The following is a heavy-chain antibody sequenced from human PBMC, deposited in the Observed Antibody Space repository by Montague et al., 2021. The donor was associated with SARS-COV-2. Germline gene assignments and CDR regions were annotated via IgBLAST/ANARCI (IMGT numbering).Heavy chain of an antibody. CDR1: GFSLSTSGMC. J-gene: IGHJ4*02. D-gene: IGHD4-17*01. CDR2: IDWDEDQ. Sequence: PVLVKPTQTLTLTCTFSGFSLSTSGMCVSWIRQPPGKALEWLALIDWDEDQYYSTSLKTRLTISKDTSKNQVVLAMTNMDPIDTATYYCARSYGDYRDSYFDYWGQGTLVTVSS. V-gene: IGHV2-70*01. CDR3: ARSYGDYRDSYFDY.